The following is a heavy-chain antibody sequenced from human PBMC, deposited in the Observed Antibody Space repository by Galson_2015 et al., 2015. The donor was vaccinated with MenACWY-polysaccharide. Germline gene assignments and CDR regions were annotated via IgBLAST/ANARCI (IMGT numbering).Heavy chain of an antibody. CDR3: AGIPATETSFGWFDP. CDR2: MFHSGGG. Sequence: TLSLTCAVSGVSISSGSHHWSWFRQYPGKSLEWIAYMFHSGGGNYNPSLRSRVTISLDKSRNQSSLNLSSVTAADTAVYFCAGIPATETSFGWFDPWGQGTLVTVSS. D-gene: IGHD4-17*01. J-gene: IGHJ5*02. CDR1: GVSISSGSHH. V-gene: IGHV4-31*11.